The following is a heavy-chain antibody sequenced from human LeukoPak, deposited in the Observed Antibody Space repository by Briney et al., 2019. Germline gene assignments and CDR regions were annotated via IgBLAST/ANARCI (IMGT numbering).Heavy chain of an antibody. Sequence: SETLSLTCTVSGGSMSNYYWSWIRQPPGKGMEYIGSIDYRGSTKYNPSLKSRVTISVDTSKNQFSLKLSSVTAADTAVYYCARLPRGTQPPDYFQNWGQGTLVTVSS. V-gene: IGHV4-59*08. J-gene: IGHJ1*01. CDR1: GGSMSNYY. CDR3: ARLPRGTQPPDYFQN. CDR2: IDYRGST. D-gene: IGHD1-1*01.